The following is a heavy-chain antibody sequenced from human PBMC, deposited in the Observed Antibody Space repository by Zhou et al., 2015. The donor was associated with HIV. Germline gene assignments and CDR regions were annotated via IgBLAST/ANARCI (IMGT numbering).Heavy chain of an antibody. CDR1: GYTFTSYG. V-gene: IGHV1-69*04. D-gene: IGHD3-22*01. CDR2: IIPILGIA. Sequence: QVQLVQSGAEVKKPGASVKVSCKASGYTFTSYGISWVRQAPGQGLEWMGRIIPILGIANYAQKFQGRVTITADKSTSTAYMELSSLRSEDTAVYYCARDVVGVGSSGYLFDYWGQGTLVTVSS. J-gene: IGHJ4*02. CDR3: ARDVVGVGSSGYLFDY.